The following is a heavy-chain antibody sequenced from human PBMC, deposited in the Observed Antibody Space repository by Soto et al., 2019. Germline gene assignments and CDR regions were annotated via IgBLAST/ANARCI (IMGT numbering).Heavy chain of an antibody. CDR3: ARDPRGIAVAAYNWFDP. Sequence: EASVKVSCKASGGTFSSYTISWVRQAPGQGLEWMGRIIPILGIANYAQKFQGRVTITADKSTSTAYMELSSLRSEDTAVYYCARDPRGIAVAAYNWFDPWGQGTLVTVSS. CDR1: GGTFSSYT. J-gene: IGHJ5*02. CDR2: IIPILGIA. D-gene: IGHD6-19*01. V-gene: IGHV1-69*04.